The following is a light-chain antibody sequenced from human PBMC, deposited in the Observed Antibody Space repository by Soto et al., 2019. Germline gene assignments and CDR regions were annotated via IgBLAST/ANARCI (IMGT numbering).Light chain of an antibody. CDR2: AAS. CDR1: QNINKY. Sequence: DIQMTQSPSSLSASVGDRVTITCRASQNINKYLNWYQQKPGKAPRLLIYAASSLQSGAPSRFRGGGSGTDFTLTISSLQAEDFATYFCQQSHSPPDTFGQGTKLEIK. V-gene: IGKV1-39*01. CDR3: QQSHSPPDT. J-gene: IGKJ2*01.